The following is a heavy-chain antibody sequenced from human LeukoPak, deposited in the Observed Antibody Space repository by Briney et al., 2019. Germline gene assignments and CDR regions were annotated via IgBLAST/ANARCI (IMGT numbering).Heavy chain of an antibody. Sequence: GGSLRLSCAASGFTFSSYEMNWVRQAPGKGLEWVSYISSSGSTIYYADSVKGRFTISRDNTKNSLYLQMNSLRAEDTAVYYCASYSSSWYLRAFDIWGQGIMVTVSS. J-gene: IGHJ3*02. CDR3: ASYSSSWYLRAFDI. V-gene: IGHV3-48*03. CDR2: ISSSGSTI. D-gene: IGHD6-13*01. CDR1: GFTFSSYE.